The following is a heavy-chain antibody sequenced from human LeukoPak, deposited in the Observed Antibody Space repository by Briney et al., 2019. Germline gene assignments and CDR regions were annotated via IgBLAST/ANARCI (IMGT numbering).Heavy chain of an antibody. Sequence: GGSLRLSCAASGFTLSSHAMSWVRQAPGKGLEWISTFSESSGSARYADSVKGRFTISRDISKNTLYLQVNSLRAEDTAVYYCARDPSRSWWGYFDYWGQGALVTVSS. D-gene: IGHD6-13*01. CDR2: FSESSGSA. CDR3: ARDPSRSWWGYFDY. CDR1: GFTLSSHA. V-gene: IGHV3-23*01. J-gene: IGHJ4*02.